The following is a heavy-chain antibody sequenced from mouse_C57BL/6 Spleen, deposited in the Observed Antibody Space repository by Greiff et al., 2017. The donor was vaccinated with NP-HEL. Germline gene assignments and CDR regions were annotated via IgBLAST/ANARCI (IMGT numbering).Heavy chain of an antibody. CDR3: ARRAMVTTYYFDY. Sequence: VQLQQSGPELVKPGASVKISCKASGYSFTGYYMHWVKQSHGNILDWIGYIYPYNGVSSYNQKFKGKATLTVDKSSSTAYMDLRSLTSEDSAVYYFARRAMVTTYYFDYWGQGTTLTVSS. V-gene: IGHV1-31*01. J-gene: IGHJ2*01. CDR2: IYPYNGVS. D-gene: IGHD2-2*01. CDR1: GYSFTGYY.